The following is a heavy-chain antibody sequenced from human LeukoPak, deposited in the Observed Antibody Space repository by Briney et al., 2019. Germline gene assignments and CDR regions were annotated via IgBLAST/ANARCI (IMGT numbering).Heavy chain of an antibody. CDR1: GGTFSRYA. CDR3: ARLQNSGYEY. Sequence: SVNVSCKACGGTFSRYAMSWVRQAPGQGVEWMGRIIPIFGIANYAQKFQGRVTITADKSTSTAYIELSSLRSEDTAVYYCARLQNSGYEYWGQGTLVTVSS. D-gene: IGHD5-12*01. CDR2: IIPIFGIA. V-gene: IGHV1-69*04. J-gene: IGHJ4*02.